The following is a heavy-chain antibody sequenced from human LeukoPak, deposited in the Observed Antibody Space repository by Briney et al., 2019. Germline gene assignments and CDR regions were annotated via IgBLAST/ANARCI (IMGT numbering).Heavy chain of an antibody. CDR2: IYSSGNT. V-gene: IGHV4-4*07. Sequence: SETLSLTCTVSGGSISSYYWSWIWQPAGKGLEWIGRIYSSGNTNYNPSLKSRVTMSVDTSKNQFSLKLSSVTAADTAVYYCARGQYHLLYWYFDLWGRGTLVTVSS. J-gene: IGHJ2*01. CDR3: ARGQYHLLYWYFDL. CDR1: GGSISSYY. D-gene: IGHD2-2*01.